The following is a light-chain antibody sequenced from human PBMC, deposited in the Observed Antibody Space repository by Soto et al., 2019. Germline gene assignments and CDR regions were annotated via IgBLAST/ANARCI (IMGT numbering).Light chain of an antibody. Sequence: EIVMTQSPATLSVSPGERATLSCRASQSVSSNLAWYQQKPGQAPRLLIYGASTRATGIPARFSGSGSGTEFTLTISSLQSEDFAVYYCHQYLRWRDLGQGTKVEIK. CDR3: HQYLRWRD. V-gene: IGKV3-15*01. J-gene: IGKJ2*01. CDR2: GAS. CDR1: QSVSSN.